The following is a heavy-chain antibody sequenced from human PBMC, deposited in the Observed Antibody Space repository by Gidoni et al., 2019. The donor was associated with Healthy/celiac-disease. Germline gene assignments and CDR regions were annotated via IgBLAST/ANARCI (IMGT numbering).Heavy chain of an antibody. J-gene: IGHJ1*01. CDR2: IYHSGST. V-gene: IGHV4-38-2*01. D-gene: IGHD6-19*01. CDR1: GYSISSGYY. CDR3: ARVVAGTASKLLEYFQH. Sequence: QVQLQESGPGLVKPSETLSLTCAVSGYSISSGYYWGWIRQPPGKGLEWIGSIYHSGSTYYTPAIKSRVTISVDTSKNQFSLKLSSVTAADTAVYYCARVVAGTASKLLEYFQHWGQGTLVTVSS.